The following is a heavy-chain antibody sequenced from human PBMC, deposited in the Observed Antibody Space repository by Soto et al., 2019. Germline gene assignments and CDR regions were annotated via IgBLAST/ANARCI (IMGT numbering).Heavy chain of an antibody. J-gene: IGHJ6*02. CDR3: AGRSARLHYYYGRDV. D-gene: IGHD3-3*01. Sequence: QVQLVQSGAEVKKPGSSVKVSCKASGGTFSSYAISWVRQAPGQGLEWMGGIIPIFGTANYAQKFQGRVTITADETPSTAHTELSSLRSEDTAVYYCAGRSARLHYYYGRDVWGQGTTVTVSS. V-gene: IGHV1-69*12. CDR1: GGTFSSYA. CDR2: IIPIFGTA.